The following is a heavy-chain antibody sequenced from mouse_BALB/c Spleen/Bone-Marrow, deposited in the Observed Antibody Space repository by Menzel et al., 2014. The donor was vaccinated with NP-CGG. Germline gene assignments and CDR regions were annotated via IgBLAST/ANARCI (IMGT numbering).Heavy chain of an antibody. V-gene: IGHV1-18*01. Sequence: EVQLQQSGPELVKPGASVKIPCKASGYTFTDYNMDWVKQSHGKSLEWIGNFNPNNGVTIYNQKFKGKATLTADKSSSAAYMEHRSLTTEDTAVYYCARPYYYGNSCYFDYWGQGTTLSVSS. CDR3: ARPYYYGNSCYFDY. D-gene: IGHD1-1*01. CDR2: FNPNNGVT. CDR1: GYTFTDYN. J-gene: IGHJ2*01.